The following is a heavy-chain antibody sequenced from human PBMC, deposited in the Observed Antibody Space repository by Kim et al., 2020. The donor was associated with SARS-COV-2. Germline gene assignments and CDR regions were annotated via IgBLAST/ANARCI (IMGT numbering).Heavy chain of an antibody. CDR2: ISSSSSYI. J-gene: IGHJ3*02. V-gene: IGHV3-21*01. D-gene: IGHD1-7*01. CDR1: GFTFSSYS. CDR3: ASRLRRLELRTPDAFDI. Sequence: GGSLRLSCAASGFTFSSYSMNWVRQAPGKGLEWVSSISSSSSYIYYADSVKGRFTISRDNAKNSLYLQMNSLRAEDTAVYYCASRLRRLELRTPDAFDIWGQGTMVTVSS.